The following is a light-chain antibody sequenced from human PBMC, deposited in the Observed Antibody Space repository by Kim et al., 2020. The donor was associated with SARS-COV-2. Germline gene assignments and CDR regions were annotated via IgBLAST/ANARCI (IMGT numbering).Light chain of an antibody. V-gene: IGLV1-40*01. CDR3: QSYDSSRGV. CDR2: GNR. CDR1: SSNNGAGND. J-gene: IGLJ2*01. Sequence: GQRVTNSCKGSSSNNGAGNDVDWYQKLPKTAPKLPSYGNRYRPSGGPGRFSGSKSGTSASLAITGLQAEDEADYYCQSYDSSRGVFGGGTQLTVL.